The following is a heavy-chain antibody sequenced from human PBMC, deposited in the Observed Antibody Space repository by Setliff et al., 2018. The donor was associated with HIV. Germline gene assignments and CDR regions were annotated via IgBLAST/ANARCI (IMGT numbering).Heavy chain of an antibody. D-gene: IGHD3-16*01. CDR1: GGSFSGYY. V-gene: IGHV4-34*01. CDR3: ASRRGGLYWYFDL. Sequence: SETLSLTCAVYGGSFSGYYWSWIRQPPGKGLEWIGEINHSGSTNYNPSLKSRVTISVDTSKNQFSLKLSSVTAADTAVYYCASRRGGLYWYFDLWGRGTRVTV. J-gene: IGHJ2*01. CDR2: INHSGST.